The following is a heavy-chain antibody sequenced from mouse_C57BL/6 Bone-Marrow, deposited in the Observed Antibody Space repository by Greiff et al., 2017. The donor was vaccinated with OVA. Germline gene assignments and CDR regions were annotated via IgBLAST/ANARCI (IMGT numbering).Heavy chain of an antibody. J-gene: IGHJ2*01. D-gene: IGHD2-4*01. CDR3: ARRFYDYDGGFDY. CDR2: ISSGGSYT. Sequence: EVKLVESGGDLVKPGGSLKLSCAASGFTFSSYGMSWVRQTPDKRLEWVATISSGGSYTYYPDSVKGRFTISRDNAKNTLYLQMSSLKSEDTAMYYCARRFYDYDGGFDYWGQGTTLTVSS. V-gene: IGHV5-6*02. CDR1: GFTFSSYG.